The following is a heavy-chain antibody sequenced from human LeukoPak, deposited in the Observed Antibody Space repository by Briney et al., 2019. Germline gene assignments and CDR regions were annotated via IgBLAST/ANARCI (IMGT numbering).Heavy chain of an antibody. CDR1: GFTFSSYW. CDR3: ARAPGEGWFDP. CDR2: IKQDGSEK. Sequence: GGSLRLSCAASGFTFSSYWMSWIRQAPGKGLEWVASIKQDGSEKYYVDSVKGRFTISRDNAKNSLYLQMNSLRAEDTALYYCARAPGEGWFDPWGQGTLVTVSS. V-gene: IGHV3-7*01. D-gene: IGHD4-17*01. J-gene: IGHJ5*02.